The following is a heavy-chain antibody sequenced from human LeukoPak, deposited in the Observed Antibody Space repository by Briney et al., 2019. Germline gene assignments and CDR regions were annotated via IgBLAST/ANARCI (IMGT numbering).Heavy chain of an antibody. J-gene: IGHJ4*02. V-gene: IGHV3-23*01. D-gene: IGHD6-13*01. CDR3: AKESYGSSWYYFDY. CDR1: GFTFSSYA. CDR2: ISGSGGST. Sequence: GGSLRLSCAASGFTFSSYAMSWVRQAPGKGLEWVSAISGSGGSTYYADSVKGRFTISRDNSKNSLYLQMNSLRTEDTALYYCAKESYGSSWYYFDYWGQGTLVTVSS.